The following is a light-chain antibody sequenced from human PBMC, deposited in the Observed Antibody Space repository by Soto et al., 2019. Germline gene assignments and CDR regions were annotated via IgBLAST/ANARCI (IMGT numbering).Light chain of an antibody. J-gene: IGLJ3*02. V-gene: IGLV2-14*03. Sequence: QSALTQPASGSGSPGQSITISCTGTSSDIGYYNFVSWYQQYPGKAPKVIVSDVSNRPSGVSSRFSGSKSGNTASLTISGLQAEDEADYYCSSYTTTFVVVFGGGTKLTVL. CDR1: SSDIGYYNF. CDR2: DVS. CDR3: SSYTTTFVVV.